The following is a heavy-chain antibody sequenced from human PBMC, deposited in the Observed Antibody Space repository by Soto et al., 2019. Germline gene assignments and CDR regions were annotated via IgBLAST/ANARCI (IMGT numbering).Heavy chain of an antibody. Sequence: QVQLVQSGAEVKKPGSSVKVSCKASGGTFSSYTISWVRQAPGQGLEWMGRIIPILGIANYAQKFQGRVTITADKSTSTAHMELSSLRSEDTAVYYCARDPLDYCSGGSCYGYWGQGTLVTVSS. CDR3: ARDPLDYCSGGSCYGY. CDR1: GGTFSSYT. J-gene: IGHJ4*02. V-gene: IGHV1-69*08. D-gene: IGHD2-15*01. CDR2: IIPILGIA.